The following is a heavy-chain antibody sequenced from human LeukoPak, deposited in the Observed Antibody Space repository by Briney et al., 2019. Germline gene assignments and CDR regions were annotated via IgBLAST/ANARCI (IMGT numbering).Heavy chain of an antibody. CDR2: ISGSGGSI. V-gene: IGHV3-23*01. Sequence: SGGSLRLSCAASGFTFSSYAMSWVRQAPGKGLEWVSAISGSGGSIYYADSVKGRFTISRDNSKNTLYLQMNSLRAEDTAVYYCAKRKRLWFGESHFDYWGQGTLVTVSS. J-gene: IGHJ4*02. CDR3: AKRKRLWFGESHFDY. CDR1: GFTFSSYA. D-gene: IGHD3-10*01.